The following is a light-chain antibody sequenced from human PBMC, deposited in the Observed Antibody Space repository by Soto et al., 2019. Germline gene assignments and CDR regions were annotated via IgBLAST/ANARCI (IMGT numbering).Light chain of an antibody. V-gene: IGKV3-20*01. Sequence: EIVFTQSPGTLSLSPGERTTLSCSASQSVSSGYLAWYQQKPGQAPRLLIYGSSSRATGTPDRFSGSGSGTDFTLTVSRLEPEDFAVYYCQQYGTSPQTFGQGTKVDIK. CDR3: QQYGTSPQT. CDR2: GSS. CDR1: QSVSSGY. J-gene: IGKJ1*01.